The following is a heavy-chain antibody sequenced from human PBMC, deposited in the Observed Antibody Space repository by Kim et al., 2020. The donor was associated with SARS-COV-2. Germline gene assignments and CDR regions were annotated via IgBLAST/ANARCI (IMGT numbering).Heavy chain of an antibody. J-gene: IGHJ4*02. CDR3: VRGLNSGSNF. Sequence: YISYADSVTDRFTITRDNTRNSLYLQMNSLRAGDTALYYCVRGLNSGSNFWGQGTLVTVSS. D-gene: IGHD2-21*01. CDR2: YI. V-gene: IGHV3-21*01.